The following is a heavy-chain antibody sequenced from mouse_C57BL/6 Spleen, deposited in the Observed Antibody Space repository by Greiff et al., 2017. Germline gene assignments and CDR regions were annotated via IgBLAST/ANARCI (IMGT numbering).Heavy chain of an antibody. V-gene: IGHV7-1*01. CDR2: SRNKANDYTT. Sequence: EVMLVESGGGLVQSGRSLRLSCATSGFTFSDFYMEWVRQAPGKGLEWLAASRNKANDYTTEYSASVKGRFIVSRDTSQSILSLHMNALRAEDTTIYYCARDAPWGDYAMDYWGQGTSVTVSS. CDR1: GFTFSDFY. D-gene: IGHD4-1*01. J-gene: IGHJ4*01. CDR3: ARDAPWGDYAMDY.